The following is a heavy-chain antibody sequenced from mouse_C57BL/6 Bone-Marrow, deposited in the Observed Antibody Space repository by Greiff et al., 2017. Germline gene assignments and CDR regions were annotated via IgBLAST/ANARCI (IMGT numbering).Heavy chain of an antibody. CDR3: ARDGFYSDCGAY. J-gene: IGHJ3*01. Sequence: QVQLLQPGTELVKPGASVKLSCKASGFTFTSYWMPWVQQRPGQGLEWIGNINPSSGGTNYTEKFKSQATMTVDKATNTPYMQLSSLTSEDSAVYYCARDGFYSDCGAYWGQGTLVTVSA. CDR1: GFTFTSYW. CDR2: INPSSGGT. V-gene: IGHV1-53*01. D-gene: IGHD2-12*01.